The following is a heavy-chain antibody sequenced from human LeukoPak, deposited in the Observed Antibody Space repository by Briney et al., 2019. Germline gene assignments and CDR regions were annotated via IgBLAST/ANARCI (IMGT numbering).Heavy chain of an antibody. J-gene: IGHJ4*02. D-gene: IGHD3-22*01. V-gene: IGHV4-38-2*02. CDR3: ARGQYYYDTSGAVESLGYFDY. CDR2: IYHSEST. CDR1: GYSISSGFY. Sequence: SETLSLTCTVSGYSISSGFYWGWIRQPPGKGLEWIASIYHSESTYYSPSLKSRVTISVDTSNNQFSLKLGSVTAADTAVYYCARGQYYYDTSGAVESLGYFDYWGQGTLVTVSS.